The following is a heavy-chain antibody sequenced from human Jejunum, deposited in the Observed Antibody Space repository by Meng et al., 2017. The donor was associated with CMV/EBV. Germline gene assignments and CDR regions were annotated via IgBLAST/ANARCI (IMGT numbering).Heavy chain of an antibody. Sequence: AVAGFTFSTSWMHWVRQAPGQELVWVSRIDGDETTTGYADSVRGRFTISRDNAKNTLYLEMNSLRDDDTGVYYCARAVSGGSLADYWGQGTLVTVSS. D-gene: IGHD6-19*01. V-gene: IGHV3-74*01. CDR3: ARAVSGGSLADY. J-gene: IGHJ4*02. CDR2: IDGDETTT. CDR1: GFTFSTSW.